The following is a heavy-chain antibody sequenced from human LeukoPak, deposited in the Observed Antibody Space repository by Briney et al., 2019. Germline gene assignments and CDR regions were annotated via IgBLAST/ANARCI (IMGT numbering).Heavy chain of an antibody. CDR2: INAGNGNT. D-gene: IGHD6-19*01. Sequence: GASVKVSCKASGHTFTSYAMHWVRQAPGQRLEWMGWINAGNGNTKYSQKFQGRVTIASDTSASTAYMELSSLRSEDTAVYYCARDRVSGWPDYLGMDVWGQGSTVTVSS. V-gene: IGHV1-3*01. J-gene: IGHJ6*02. CDR1: GHTFTSYA. CDR3: ARDRVSGWPDYLGMDV.